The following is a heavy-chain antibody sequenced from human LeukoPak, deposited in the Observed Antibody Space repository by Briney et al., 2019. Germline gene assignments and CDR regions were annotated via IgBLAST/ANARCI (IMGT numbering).Heavy chain of an antibody. Sequence: PGGSLRLSCAASGFSFSTYAMSWVRQAPGKGLEWVSGICGNDGKTYYADSVKGRFTISRGNSKNTLHLQMNSLRAEDTALYYCAKDTGGSCYSAIAYWGQGALVTVST. CDR2: ICGNDGKT. V-gene: IGHV3-23*01. J-gene: IGHJ4*02. D-gene: IGHD2-15*01. CDR1: GFSFSTYA. CDR3: AKDTGGSCYSAIAY.